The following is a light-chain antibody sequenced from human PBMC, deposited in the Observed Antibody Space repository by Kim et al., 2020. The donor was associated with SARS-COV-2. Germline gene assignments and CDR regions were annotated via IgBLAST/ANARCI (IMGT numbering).Light chain of an antibody. Sequence: SVSPGERATLSGRASQSVDSNLAWYQQKPGQAPRLLIYGASTRATDIPTRFSGSGSGTEFTLTISSLRSEDFAVYYCQQCNTWPYTFGQGTNLEI. J-gene: IGKJ2*01. CDR1: QSVDSN. CDR2: GAS. CDR3: QQCNTWPYT. V-gene: IGKV3-15*01.